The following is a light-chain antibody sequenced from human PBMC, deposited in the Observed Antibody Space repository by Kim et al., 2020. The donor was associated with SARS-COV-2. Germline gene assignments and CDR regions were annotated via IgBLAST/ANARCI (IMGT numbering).Light chain of an antibody. J-gene: IGLJ3*02. CDR1: TSNIGNNY. CDR2: DNN. CDR3: GTWDSRLSEGM. V-gene: IGLV1-51*01. Sequence: QSVLTQPPSVSAAPGQKVTISCSGSTSNIGNNYVSWYQQLPGTAPKLLIYDNNKRPSGIPDRFSGSKSGTSATLGITGLQTGDEADYYCGTWDSRLSEGMFGGGTKLTVL.